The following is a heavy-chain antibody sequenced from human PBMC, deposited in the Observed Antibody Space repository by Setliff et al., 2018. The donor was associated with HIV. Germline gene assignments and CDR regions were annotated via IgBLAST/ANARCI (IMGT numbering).Heavy chain of an antibody. CDR2: INHSGST. CDR1: GGSFSGFY. D-gene: IGHD6-13*01. CDR3: ANFLPDTAAAGPRFDY. J-gene: IGHJ4*02. Sequence: SETLSLTCAVYGGSFSGFYWSWIRQPPGKGLEWIGEINHSGSTTYNPSLMSRVTISVDTSKNHFSLKLSSVTAADTAVYYCANFLPDTAAAGPRFDYWGQGTLVTVS. V-gene: IGHV4-34*01.